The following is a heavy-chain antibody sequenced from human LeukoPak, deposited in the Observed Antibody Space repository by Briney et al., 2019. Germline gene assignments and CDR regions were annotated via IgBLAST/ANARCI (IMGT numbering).Heavy chain of an antibody. J-gene: IGHJ4*02. CDR2: ISGSGGST. V-gene: IGHV3-23*01. CDR3: AKDDAWLQYND. Sequence: GGSLRLSCAASGFTFSSYGMSWVRQAPGKGLEWVSAISGSGGSTYYADSVKGRFTVSRDNSKNTLYLQINSLRDEDTAVYYCAKDDAWLQYNDWGQGTLVTVSS. CDR1: GFTFSSYG. D-gene: IGHD5-24*01.